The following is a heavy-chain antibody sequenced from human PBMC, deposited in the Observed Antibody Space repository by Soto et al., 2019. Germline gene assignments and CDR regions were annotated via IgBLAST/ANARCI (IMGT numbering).Heavy chain of an antibody. CDR3: ARPRGPRGYDLIDY. CDR2: ISPGGNSV. Sequence: EVQVVESGGGLVKPGGSLRLACAASGFPFSSFSRNWVRQAPGKGLEWVSSISPGGNSVYYADSVKGRFTISRDNAKNSLYLQMNNLRAEDAAVYYCARPRGPRGYDLIDYWGQGTLVTVSS. J-gene: IGHJ4*02. D-gene: IGHD5-12*01. CDR1: GFPFSSFS. V-gene: IGHV3-21*02.